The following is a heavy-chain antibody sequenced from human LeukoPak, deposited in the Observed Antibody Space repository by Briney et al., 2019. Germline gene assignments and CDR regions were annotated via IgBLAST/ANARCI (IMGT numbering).Heavy chain of an antibody. V-gene: IGHV4-30-4*01. CDR3: ADTYGN. J-gene: IGHJ4*02. D-gene: IGHD5-18*01. Sequence: SETLSLTCTVTGASVNSDSYYWRGLRPPRGQGLEWIGYIFNSGTTYYIPSLRSRVIISLDTSKNQFSLKMSSVTAADTAVYFCADTYGNWGQGTLVTVSS. CDR2: IFNSGTT. CDR1: GASVNSDSYY.